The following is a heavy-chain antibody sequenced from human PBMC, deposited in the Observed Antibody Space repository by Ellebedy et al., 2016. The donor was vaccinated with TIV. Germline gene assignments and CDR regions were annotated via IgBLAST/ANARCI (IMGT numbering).Heavy chain of an antibody. Sequence: GSLRLXCTVSSGSISSTTYYWGWIRQPPGKGLEWIATIYYSGSSYYNPSLKTRLTISVDTSKNQFSLKLSSVTAADTAVYYCAIHRFAYSSFGYFDYWGQGVLVTVSS. CDR2: IYYSGSS. CDR1: SGSISSTTYY. D-gene: IGHD6-13*01. CDR3: AIHRFAYSSFGYFDY. J-gene: IGHJ4*02. V-gene: IGHV4-39*01.